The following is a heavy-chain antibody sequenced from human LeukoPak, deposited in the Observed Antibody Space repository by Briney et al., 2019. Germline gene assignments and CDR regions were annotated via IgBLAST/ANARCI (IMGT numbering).Heavy chain of an antibody. J-gene: IGHJ4*02. CDR3: ARLYGSGSYYVFDY. CDR2: IDHSGST. CDR1: GFTFSSYA. D-gene: IGHD3-10*01. Sequence: GSLRLSCAASGFTFSSYAMSWIRQPPGKGLEWIGEIDHSGSTNYNPSLTSRVTISVDTSKNQFSLKLSSVTAADTAVYYCARLYGSGSYYVFDYWGQGSLVTVSS. V-gene: IGHV4-34*01.